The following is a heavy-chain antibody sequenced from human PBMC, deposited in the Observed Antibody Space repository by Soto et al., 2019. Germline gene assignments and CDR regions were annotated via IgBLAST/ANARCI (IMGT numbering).Heavy chain of an antibody. CDR2: IYYTGTS. Sequence: QVQLQESGPGLVKPSETLSLTCTVSGGSIRNNYWSWIRQPPGKGLEWVGYIYYTGTSKYNPSLKSRVXLXVXXSKNQFSLKLDSVTAADTAVYYCARLGGYYQAFDNWGQGTLVTVSS. V-gene: IGHV4-59*08. CDR1: GGSIRNNY. CDR3: ARLGGYYQAFDN. D-gene: IGHD3-3*01. J-gene: IGHJ4*02.